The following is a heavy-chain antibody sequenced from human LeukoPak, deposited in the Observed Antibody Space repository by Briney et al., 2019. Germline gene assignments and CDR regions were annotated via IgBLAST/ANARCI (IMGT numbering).Heavy chain of an antibody. CDR1: GFTFSSNG. J-gene: IGHJ3*02. D-gene: IGHD3-10*01. CDR3: AKQAVVRGVRGAFDI. V-gene: IGHV3-23*01. Sequence: PGGSLRLSCAASGFTFSSNGMSWVRQAPGKGLEWVSAISGSAGSTYYADSVKGRFTISRDNSKNTLYLQMNSLRAEDTAVYYCAKQAVVRGVRGAFDIWGQGTMVTVSS. CDR2: ISGSAGST.